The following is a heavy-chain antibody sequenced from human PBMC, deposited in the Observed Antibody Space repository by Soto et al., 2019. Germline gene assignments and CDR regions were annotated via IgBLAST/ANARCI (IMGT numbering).Heavy chain of an antibody. CDR1: GFTFDDYA. CDR2: VNWNSDSI. J-gene: IGHJ1*01. D-gene: IGHD6-13*01. V-gene: IGHV3-9*01. Sequence: EVQLVESGGGLVQPGRSLRLPCAASGFTFDDYAMSWVRQVPGKGGEWVSGVNWNSDSIGYADSVKGQFAISRDNAKNSLHLQMNSLSAEDTAFYYCVKDQSINWYSGHFRHWGQGTLVTVSS. CDR3: VKDQSINWYSGHFRH.